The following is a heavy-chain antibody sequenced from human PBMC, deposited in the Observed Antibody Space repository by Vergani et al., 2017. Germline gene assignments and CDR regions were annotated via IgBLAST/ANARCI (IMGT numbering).Heavy chain of an antibody. CDR3: AIAPDYYGSESPVPHYYGMDV. V-gene: IGHV1-69*13. CDR2: IIPIFGTA. Sequence: QVQLVQSGAEVKKPGSSVKVSCKASGGTFSSYAISLVRQAPGQGLEWMGRIIPIFGTANYAQKFQGRVTITADESTSTAYMELSSLRSEDTAVYYCAIAPDYYGSESPVPHYYGMDVWGQGTTVTVSS. D-gene: IGHD3-10*01. CDR1: GGTFSSYA. J-gene: IGHJ6*02.